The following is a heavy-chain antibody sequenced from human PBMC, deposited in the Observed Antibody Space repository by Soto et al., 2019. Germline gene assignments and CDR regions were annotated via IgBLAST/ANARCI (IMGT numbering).Heavy chain of an antibody. Sequence: QVQLVQSGAEVKNPGASVKVSCKTSGYTFTSYGIGWARQAPGQGLEWIGWINTYNGNTNYAQNLQGRVSLTTDTSTSTAYMELRSLRSNDTAIYYCAMVDVYVTPSPQDVWGQGTTVTVSS. CDR3: AMVDVYVTPSPQDV. CDR2: INTYNGNT. V-gene: IGHV1-18*01. D-gene: IGHD3-16*01. CDR1: GYTFTSYG. J-gene: IGHJ6*02.